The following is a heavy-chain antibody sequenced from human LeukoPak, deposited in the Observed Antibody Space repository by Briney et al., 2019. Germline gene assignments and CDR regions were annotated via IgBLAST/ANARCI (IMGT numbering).Heavy chain of an antibody. CDR2: ISSSSSYI. CDR1: GFTFSSYS. V-gene: IGHV3-21*01. J-gene: IGHJ5*02. D-gene: IGHD1-14*01. CDR3: ASFTGGYWFDP. Sequence: GGSLRLSCAASGFTFSSYSMNWVRQAPGKGLEWVSSISSSSSYIYYADSVKGRFTISRDNAKNSLYLQMNSLRAEDTAVYYCASFTGGYWFDPWGQGTLITVSS.